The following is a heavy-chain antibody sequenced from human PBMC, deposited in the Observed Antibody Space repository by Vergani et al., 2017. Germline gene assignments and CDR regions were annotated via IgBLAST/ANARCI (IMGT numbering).Heavy chain of an antibody. J-gene: IGHJ5*02. CDR1: GYTFTSYG. CDR2: MNPNSGTT. Sequence: QVQLVQSGAELKKPGASVKVSCKASGYTFTSYGISWVRQATGQGLEWMGWMNPNSGTTGYAQKFQGRVTMTRDTSISTAYMELNSLTSEDTAVYYCARAPGRRCSGGSCYSSFRWFDPWGQGTLVTVFS. D-gene: IGHD2-15*01. CDR3: ARAPGRRCSGGSCYSSFRWFDP. V-gene: IGHV1-8*02.